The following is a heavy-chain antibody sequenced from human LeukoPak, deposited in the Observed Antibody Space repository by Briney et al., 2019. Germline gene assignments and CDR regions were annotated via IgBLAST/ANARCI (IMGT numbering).Heavy chain of an antibody. Sequence: GGSLRLSCAASGFTFSTYALSWVRQAPGKGLEWVSGISASGGDTFYADSVKGRFTISRDNSKNTLSLQMNSLRVEDTALYYCARVAGTIRIWPQPFGDGMDVWGQGTTVTVYS. CDR2: ISASGGDT. V-gene: IGHV3-23*01. J-gene: IGHJ6*02. CDR3: ARVAGTIRIWPQPFGDGMDV. D-gene: IGHD3-16*01. CDR1: GFTFSTYA.